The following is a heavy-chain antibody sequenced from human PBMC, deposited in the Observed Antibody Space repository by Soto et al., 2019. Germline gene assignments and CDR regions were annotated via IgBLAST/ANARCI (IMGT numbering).Heavy chain of an antibody. Sequence: QVQLVESGGGLVKPGGSLRLSCVASAFSFSEYYMSWIRQAPGKGLEWLSYISGSGTTKHYANSVKGRFTISRDNAKHSLFLQLHSLRAEDTAVYYCARVQWEVRPHDVDPWGQGTLVTVSS. CDR1: AFSFSEYY. D-gene: IGHD1-26*01. J-gene: IGHJ5*02. CDR3: ARVQWEVRPHDVDP. V-gene: IGHV3-11*01. CDR2: ISGSGTTK.